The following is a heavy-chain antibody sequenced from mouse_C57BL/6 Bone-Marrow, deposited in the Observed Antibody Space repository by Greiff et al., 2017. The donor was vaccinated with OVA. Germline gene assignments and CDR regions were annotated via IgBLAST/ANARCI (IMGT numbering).Heavy chain of an antibody. D-gene: IGHD6-1*01. Sequence: QVQLQQPGAELVRPGTSVKLSCKASGYTFTSYWMHWVKQRPGQGLEWIGVIDPSDSYTNYNQKFKGKATLTVDTSSSTAYMQLSSLTSEDSAVYYWARQPGRGYAMDYWGQGTSVTVSS. CDR2: IDPSDSYT. CDR3: ARQPGRGYAMDY. V-gene: IGHV1-59*01. J-gene: IGHJ4*01. CDR1: GYTFTSYW.